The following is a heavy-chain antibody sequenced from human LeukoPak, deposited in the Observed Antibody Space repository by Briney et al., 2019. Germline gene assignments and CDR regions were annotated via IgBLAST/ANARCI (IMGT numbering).Heavy chain of an antibody. J-gene: IGHJ4*02. CDR1: GYTFTGYY. CDR3: AREGRGSGYDLRRDFDY. D-gene: IGHD5-12*01. V-gene: IGHV1-2*02. CDR2: INPNSSGT. Sequence: ASVKVSCKASGYTFTGYYMHWVRQAPGQGLEWMGWINPNSSGTNYAQKFQGRVTMTRDTSISTAYMELSRLRSDDTAVYYCAREGRGSGYDLRRDFDYWGQGTLVTVSS.